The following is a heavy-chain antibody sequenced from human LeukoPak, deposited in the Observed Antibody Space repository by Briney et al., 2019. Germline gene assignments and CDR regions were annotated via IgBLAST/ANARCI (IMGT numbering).Heavy chain of an antibody. V-gene: IGHV4-59*01. CDR3: ARDLAAAGTRWFDP. J-gene: IGHJ5*02. CDR1: GGSISSYY. D-gene: IGHD6-13*01. CDR2: IYYSGST. Sequence: PSETLSLTCTVSGGSISSYYWSWIRQPPGKGLEWIGYIYYSGSTNYNPSLTSRVTISVDTSKNQFSLKLSSVTAADTAVYYCARDLAAAGTRWFDPWGQGTLVTVSS.